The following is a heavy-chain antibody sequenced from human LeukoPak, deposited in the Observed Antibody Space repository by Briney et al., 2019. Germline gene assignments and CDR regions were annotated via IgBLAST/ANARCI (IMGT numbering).Heavy chain of an antibody. J-gene: IGHJ6*03. Sequence: SETLSLTCTVSGGSISSSSYYWGWIRQPPGKGLEWIGSIYYGGSTYYNPSLKSRVTISVDTSKNQFSLKLSSVTAADTAVYYCARGVYCSSTSCSEYYYYYYMDVWGKGTTVTVSS. CDR1: GGSISSSSYY. CDR3: ARGVYCSSTSCSEYYYYYYMDV. V-gene: IGHV4-39*01. CDR2: IYYGGST. D-gene: IGHD2-2*01.